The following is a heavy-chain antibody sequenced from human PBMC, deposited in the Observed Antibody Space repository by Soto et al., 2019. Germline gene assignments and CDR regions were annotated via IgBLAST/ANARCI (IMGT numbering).Heavy chain of an antibody. CDR3: TRLVYCSGDSRSAFDD. D-gene: IGHD2-15*01. V-gene: IGHV3-73*01. CDR2: VRSKADSYAT. J-gene: IGHJ4*02. CDR1: GFMFSGSA. Sequence: GGSLRLSCAASGFMFSGSAMHWVRQASGKGLEWVGRVRSKADSYATAYAASVKGRFTISRDDSKNTAYLQMDSLKTEDTAVYYCTRLVYCSGDSRSAFDDWGQGTLVTVSS.